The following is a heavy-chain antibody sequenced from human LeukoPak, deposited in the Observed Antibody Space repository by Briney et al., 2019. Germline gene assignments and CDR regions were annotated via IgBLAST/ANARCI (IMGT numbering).Heavy chain of an antibody. Sequence: SETLSLTCAVYGGSFSGYYWSWIRQPPGKGLEWIEEINHSGSTNYNPSLKSRVTISVDTSKNQFSLKLSSVTAADTAVYYCARGVTIFGVVPNRFDPWGQGTLVTVSS. V-gene: IGHV4-34*01. CDR2: INHSGST. CDR1: GGSFSGYY. J-gene: IGHJ5*02. CDR3: ARGVTIFGVVPNRFDP. D-gene: IGHD3-3*01.